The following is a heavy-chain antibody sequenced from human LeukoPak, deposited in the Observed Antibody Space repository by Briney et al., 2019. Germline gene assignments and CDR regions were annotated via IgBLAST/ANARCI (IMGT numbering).Heavy chain of an antibody. CDR1: GFTFSDYY. CDR2: ISSSGSTI. V-gene: IGHV3-11*01. D-gene: IGHD3-16*01. Sequence: GGSLRLSCVASGFTFSDYYMSWIRQAPGKGLEWVSYISSSGSTIYYADSVKGRFTISRDNAKNSLYLQMNSLRAEDTAVYYCARDLVDDYVWGSYCYWGQGTLVTVSS. CDR3: ARDLVDDYVWGSYCY. J-gene: IGHJ4*02.